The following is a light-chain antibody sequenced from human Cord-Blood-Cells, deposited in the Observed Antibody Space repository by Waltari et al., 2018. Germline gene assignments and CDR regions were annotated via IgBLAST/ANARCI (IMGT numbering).Light chain of an antibody. Sequence: DIQMTQSPSSLSASVGDRVTITCRASQSISSYLNWYQQKPGKAPKLLIDAASSLQSGVPARFSGSGSGTDVTLTISSLQPEDFATYYCQQSYSTHAWTFGQGTKVEI. J-gene: IGKJ1*01. CDR2: AAS. CDR3: QQSYSTHAWT. CDR1: QSISSY. V-gene: IGKV1-39*01.